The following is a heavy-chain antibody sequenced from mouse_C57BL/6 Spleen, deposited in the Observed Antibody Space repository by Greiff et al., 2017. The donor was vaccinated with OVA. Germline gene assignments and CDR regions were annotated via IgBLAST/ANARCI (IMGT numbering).Heavy chain of an antibody. D-gene: IGHD4-1*02. CDR3: ARRNWDENAMDY. CDR1: GYTFTSYG. V-gene: IGHV1-81*01. J-gene: IGHJ4*01. CDR2: IYPRSGNT. Sequence: QVQLKQSGAELARPGASVKLSCKASGYTFTSYGISWVKQRTGQGLEWIGEIYPRSGNTYYNEKFKGKATLPDDKSSSTAYMELRSLTSEDSAVYFCARRNWDENAMDYWGQGTSVTVSS.